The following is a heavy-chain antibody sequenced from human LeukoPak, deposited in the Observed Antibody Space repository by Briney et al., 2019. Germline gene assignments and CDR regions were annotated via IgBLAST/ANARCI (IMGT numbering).Heavy chain of an antibody. CDR1: GYSFTSYW. Sequence: GESLKISCKGSGYSFTSYWIGWVRQMPGKGLEWMGIIYPGDSDTRYSPSFQGQVTISADKSISTAYLQWSSLKASDTAMYYCARILYSSGWYDWSDPWGQGTLVTVSS. J-gene: IGHJ5*02. CDR2: IYPGDSDT. V-gene: IGHV5-51*01. CDR3: ARILYSSGWYDWSDP. D-gene: IGHD6-19*01.